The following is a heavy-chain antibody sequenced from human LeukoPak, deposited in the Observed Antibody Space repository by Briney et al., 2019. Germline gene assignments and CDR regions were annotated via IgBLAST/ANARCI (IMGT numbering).Heavy chain of an antibody. J-gene: IGHJ4*02. Sequence: GGSLRLSCAASEFAFGSYSMNWVRQAPGKGLEWVSSISSSSSYIYYADSVKGRFTISRDNSKNTLYLQMDSLRAEDTAVYYCAKDSTLGYYFDYWGQGTLVTVSS. D-gene: IGHD7-27*01. CDR1: EFAFGSYS. V-gene: IGHV3-21*04. CDR2: ISSSSSYI. CDR3: AKDSTLGYYFDY.